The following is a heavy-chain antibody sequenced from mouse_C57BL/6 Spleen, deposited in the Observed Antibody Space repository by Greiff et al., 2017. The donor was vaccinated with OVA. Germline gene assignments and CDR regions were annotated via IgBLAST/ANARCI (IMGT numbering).Heavy chain of an antibody. CDR1: GYSITSGYY. V-gene: IGHV3-6*01. J-gene: IGHJ2*01. CDR3: ARDKLSYYFDY. CDR2: ISYDGSN. Sequence: EVQLMESGPGLVKPSQSLSLTCSVTGYSITSGYYWNWIRQFPGNKLEWMGYISYDGSNNYNPSLKNRISITRDTSKNQFFLKLNSVTTEDTATYYCARDKLSYYFDYWGQGTTLTVSS.